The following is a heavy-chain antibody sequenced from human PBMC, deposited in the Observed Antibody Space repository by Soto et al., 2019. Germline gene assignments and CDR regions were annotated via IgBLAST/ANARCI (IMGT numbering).Heavy chain of an antibody. D-gene: IGHD3-10*01. CDR3: ARLGFFTMVRGAYYYYYGMDV. J-gene: IGHJ6*02. CDR2: IYYSGST. CDR1: GGSISSSSYY. V-gene: IGHV4-39*01. Sequence: PSETLSLTCTVSGGSISSSSYYWGWIRQPPGKGLEWIGSIYYSGSTYYNPSLKSRVNISVDTSKNQFSMKLSSVTAAETAVNYFARLGFFTMVRGAYYYYYGMDVWGQGTTVTVSS.